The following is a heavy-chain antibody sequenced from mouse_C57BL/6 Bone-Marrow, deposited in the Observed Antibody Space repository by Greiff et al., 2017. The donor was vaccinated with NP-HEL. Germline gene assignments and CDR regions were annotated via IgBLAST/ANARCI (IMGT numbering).Heavy chain of an antibody. V-gene: IGHV1-81*01. Sequence: LQESGAELARPGASVKLSCKASGYTFTSYGISWVKQRTGQGLEWIGEIYPRSGNTYYNEKFKGKATLTADKSSSTAYMELRSLTSEDSAVYFCARKPLNYYGSSYRYFDVWGTGTTVTVSS. J-gene: IGHJ1*03. CDR2: IYPRSGNT. CDR3: ARKPLNYYGSSYRYFDV. D-gene: IGHD1-1*01. CDR1: GYTFTSYG.